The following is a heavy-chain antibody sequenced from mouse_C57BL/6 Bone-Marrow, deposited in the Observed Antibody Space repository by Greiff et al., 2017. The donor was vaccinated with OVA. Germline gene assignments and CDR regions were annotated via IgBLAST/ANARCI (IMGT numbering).Heavy chain of an antibody. CDR1: GYAFSSSW. D-gene: IGHD2-2*01. CDR3: ARDGYGWFAY. CDR2: IYPGDGDT. V-gene: IGHV1-82*01. Sequence: VQLVESGPELVKPGASVKISCKASGYAFSSSWMNWVKQRPGKGLEWIGRIYPGDGDTNYNGKFKGKATLTADKSSSTAYMQLSSLTSEDSAVYFCARDGYGWFAYWGQGTLVTVSA. J-gene: IGHJ3*01.